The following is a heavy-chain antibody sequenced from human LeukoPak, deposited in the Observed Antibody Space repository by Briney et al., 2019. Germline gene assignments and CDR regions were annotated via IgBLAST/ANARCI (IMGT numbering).Heavy chain of an antibody. V-gene: IGHV3-30*02. CDR1: GFTFSSYA. J-gene: IGHJ4*02. Sequence: GGSLRLSCAASGFTFSSYAMSWVRQAPGKGLEWVAFIRYNGNNQYYADSVKGRFTISRDNAKNSLYLQMNSLRAEDMALYYCAKEEVGATAFTDWGQGTLVTVSS. CDR2: IRYNGNNQ. CDR3: AKEEVGATAFTD. D-gene: IGHD1-26*01.